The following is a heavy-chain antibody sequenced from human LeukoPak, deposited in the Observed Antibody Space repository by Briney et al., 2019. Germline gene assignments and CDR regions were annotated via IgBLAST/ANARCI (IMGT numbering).Heavy chain of an antibody. CDR3: ARHKMASHYYYYGMDV. J-gene: IGHJ6*02. D-gene: IGHD5-24*01. CDR2: IYPGDSDT. V-gene: IGHV5-51*01. CDR1: GYSFTSYW. Sequence: GESLKISCKGSGYSFTSYWIGWVRQMPGKGLEWMGIIYPGDSDTRYSPSFQGQVTISADKSISTAYLQWSSLKASDTAMYYCARHKMASHYYYYGMDVWGQGTTVTVSS.